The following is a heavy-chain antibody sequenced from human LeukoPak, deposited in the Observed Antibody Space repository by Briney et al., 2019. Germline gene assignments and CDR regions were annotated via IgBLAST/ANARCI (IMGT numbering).Heavy chain of an antibody. D-gene: IGHD3-3*01. V-gene: IGHV1-8*03. Sequence: ASVKVSCKASGYTFTSYDINWVRQATGQGLEWMGWMNPNSGNTGYAQKFQGRVTITRNTSISTAYMELSSLRSEDTAVYYCARVSLNYDFWSGYYPEPSFDPWGQETLVTVSS. CDR1: GYTFTSYD. J-gene: IGHJ5*02. CDR2: MNPNSGNT. CDR3: ARVSLNYDFWSGYYPEPSFDP.